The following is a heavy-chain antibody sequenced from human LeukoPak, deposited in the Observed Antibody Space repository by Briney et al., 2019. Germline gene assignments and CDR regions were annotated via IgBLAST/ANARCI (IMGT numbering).Heavy chain of an antibody. CDR3: AREVELGFDY. D-gene: IGHD1-26*01. V-gene: IGHV1-69*13. CDR2: IIPIFGTA. Sequence: ASVKVSCKASGGTFSSYAISWVRQAPGRGLEWMGGIIPIFGTANYAQKFQGRVTITADESTSTAYMELSSLRSEDTAVYYCAREVELGFDYWGQGTLVTVSS. CDR1: GGTFSSYA. J-gene: IGHJ4*02.